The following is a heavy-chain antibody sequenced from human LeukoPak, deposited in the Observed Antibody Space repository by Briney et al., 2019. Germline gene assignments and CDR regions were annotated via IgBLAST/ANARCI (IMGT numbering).Heavy chain of an antibody. CDR1: GYTFTGYY. CDR3: ARRPEGWYFDL. CDR2: INPSGGST. Sequence: ASVKVSCKASGYTFTGYYMHWVRQAPGQGLEWMGIINPSGGSTSYAQKFQGRVTMTRDTSTSTVYMELSSLRSEDTAVYYCARRPEGWYFDLWGRGTLVTVSS. V-gene: IGHV1-46*01. J-gene: IGHJ2*01.